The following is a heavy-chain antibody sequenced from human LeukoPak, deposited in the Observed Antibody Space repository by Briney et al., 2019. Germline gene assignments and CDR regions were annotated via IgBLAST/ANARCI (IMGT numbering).Heavy chain of an antibody. CDR3: ARGLLGLFDY. V-gene: IGHV4-59*08. J-gene: IGHJ4*02. Sequence: SETLSLTCTVSGGSISSYYWSWLRQPPGKGLEWIGYIYYSGSTNYNPSLKSRVTISVDTSKNQFSLKLSSVTAADTAVYYCARGLLGLFDYWGQGTLVTVSS. D-gene: IGHD3-22*01. CDR2: IYYSGST. CDR1: GGSISSYY.